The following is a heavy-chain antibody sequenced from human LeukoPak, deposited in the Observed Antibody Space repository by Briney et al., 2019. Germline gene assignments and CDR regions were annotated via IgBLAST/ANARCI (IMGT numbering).Heavy chain of an antibody. V-gene: IGHV1-2*02. J-gene: IGHJ3*02. CDR3: ARDFIRGSYDVAFDI. Sequence: SVKVSCKASGYTLTGYYLPWVRQAPGQELEWLGWINSSSGGTNHAQKVQGRVTMNRDMYISTVNMKLSRLKSDDTAVYYCARDFIRGSYDVAFDIWGQGTVVTVSS. CDR1: GYTLTGYY. CDR2: INSSSGGT. D-gene: IGHD3-16*01.